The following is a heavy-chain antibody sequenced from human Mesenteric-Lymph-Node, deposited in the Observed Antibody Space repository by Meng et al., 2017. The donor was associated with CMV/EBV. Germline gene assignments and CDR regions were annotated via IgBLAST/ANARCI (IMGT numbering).Heavy chain of an antibody. D-gene: IGHD1-26*01. CDR3: ARYTWEVHPYYGFDV. CDR1: GGSISSSSYY. CDR2: IHFSGRT. Sequence: SETLSLTCTVSGGSISSSSYYWGWIRQPPGKGLEWIGEIHFSGRTNYSPSLKSRVTISVDTSKKQFSLKLNSLTTTDTAVYYCARYTWEVHPYYGFDVWGQGTTVTVSS. J-gene: IGHJ6*02. V-gene: IGHV4-39*07.